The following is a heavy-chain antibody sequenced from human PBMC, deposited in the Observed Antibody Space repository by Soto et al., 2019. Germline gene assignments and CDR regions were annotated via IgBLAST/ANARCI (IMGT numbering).Heavy chain of an antibody. J-gene: IGHJ4*02. CDR2: ISDTGGDS. D-gene: IGHD1-1*01. CDR1: GFTFINYA. Sequence: GGSLRLSCEASGFTFINYAMSWVRQAPGKGLEWVASISDTGGDSYYADSMDGRFTISRDNSKNTLYLQINSLRAEDTAVYYCVRDLYRSATMPCLDHWGQGTLVTVYS. CDR3: VRDLYRSATMPCLDH. V-gene: IGHV3-23*01.